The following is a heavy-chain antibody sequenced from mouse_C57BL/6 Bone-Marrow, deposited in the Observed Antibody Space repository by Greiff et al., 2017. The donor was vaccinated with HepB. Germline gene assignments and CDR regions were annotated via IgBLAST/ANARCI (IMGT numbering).Heavy chain of an antibody. CDR2: IRNKANGYTT. Sequence: DVQLVESGGGLVQPGGSLSLSCAASGFTFTDYYMSWVRQPPGKALEWLGFIRNKANGYTTEYSASVKGRFTISRDNSQSILYLQMNALRAEDSATYYCARSPKGAMDYWGQGTSVTVSS. CDR3: ARSPKGAMDY. V-gene: IGHV7-3*01. CDR1: GFTFTDYY. J-gene: IGHJ4*01.